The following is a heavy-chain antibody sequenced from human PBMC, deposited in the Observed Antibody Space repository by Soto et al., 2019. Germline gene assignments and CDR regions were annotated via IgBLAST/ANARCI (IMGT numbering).Heavy chain of an antibody. V-gene: IGHV3-23*01. CDR3: AKRIRPGDYVGVNGD. J-gene: IGHJ4*02. D-gene: IGHD4-17*01. CDR1: GFTFSSYA. Sequence: EVQLLESGGGLVQPGGSLRLSCAASGFTFSSYAMSWVRQAPGKGLEWVSAISGSGGSTYYADSVKGRFTISRDNSKNTLHLQMNSLRAEDTAVYYCAKRIRPGDYVGVNGDWGQGTLVTVSS. CDR2: ISGSGGST.